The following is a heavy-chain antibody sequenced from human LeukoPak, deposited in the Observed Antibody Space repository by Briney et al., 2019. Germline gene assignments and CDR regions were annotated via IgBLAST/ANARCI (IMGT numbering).Heavy chain of an antibody. Sequence: EASVTVSCKASGYTFTSYDINWVRQAAGQGLEWMGWMKPNSGNTVYAQKFQGRVTMTRNTSISTAYMELSSLRSEDTAVYYCARAPLLGYCSGGSCYRYYFDYWGQGTLVTVSS. D-gene: IGHD2-15*01. CDR1: GYTFTSYD. V-gene: IGHV1-8*01. CDR3: ARAPLLGYCSGGSCYRYYFDY. J-gene: IGHJ4*02. CDR2: MKPNSGNT.